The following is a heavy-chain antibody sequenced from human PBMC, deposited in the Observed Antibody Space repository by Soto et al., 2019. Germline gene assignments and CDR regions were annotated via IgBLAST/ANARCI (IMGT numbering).Heavy chain of an antibody. CDR2: IDSNTGGT. V-gene: IGHV1-2*02. Sequence: GASVKVSCKASGYTFKDYFLHWVRQAPGQGLEWMGWIDSNTGGTNYAQKFQGRVTMTRDTPISTAYMELSRLTSDDTAVYHCARESVVTGTHHFDYWGQGXLVTVYS. J-gene: IGHJ4*02. CDR3: ARESVVTGTHHFDY. D-gene: IGHD1-7*01. CDR1: GYTFKDYF.